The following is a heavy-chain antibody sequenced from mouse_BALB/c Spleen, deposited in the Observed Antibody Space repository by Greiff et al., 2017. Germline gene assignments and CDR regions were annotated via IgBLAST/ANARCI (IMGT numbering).Heavy chain of an antibody. D-gene: IGHD2-4*01. V-gene: IGHV5-12-1*01. Sequence: EVQLVESGGGLVKPGGSLKLSCAASGFAFSSYDMSWVRQTPEKRLEWVAYISSGGGSTYYPDTVKGRFTISRDNAKNTLYLQMSSLKSEDTAMYYCARHRGSTMITTAWFAYWGQGTLVTVSA. J-gene: IGHJ3*01. CDR2: ISSGGGST. CDR3: ARHRGSTMITTAWFAY. CDR1: GFAFSSYD.